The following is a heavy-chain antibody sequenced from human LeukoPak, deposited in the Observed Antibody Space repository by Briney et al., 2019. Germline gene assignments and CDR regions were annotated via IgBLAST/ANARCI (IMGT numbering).Heavy chain of an antibody. J-gene: IGHJ3*02. CDR2: IDISGSTI. V-gene: IGHV3-48*02. D-gene: IGHD1-26*01. CDR3: ARTEWDSHPGSFVI. Sequence: GGSLRLSCAASGFTFSSYSMNWVRQAPGKGLELISYIDISGSTIYYADSVKGRFTISRDNAKNSLYLQMNSLRDEDTAVFYCARTEWDSHPGSFVIWGQGTMVTVSS. CDR1: GFTFSSYS.